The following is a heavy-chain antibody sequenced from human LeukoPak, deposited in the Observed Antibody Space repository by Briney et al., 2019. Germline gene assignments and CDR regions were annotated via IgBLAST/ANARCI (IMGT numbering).Heavy chain of an antibody. Sequence: SETLSLTCAVYGGSFSGYYWSWIRQPPGKGLEWIGEINHSGSTNYNPSLKSRVTISVDTSKNQFSLKLSPVTAADTAVYYCARRAAMGATTVRRRYYFDYWGQGTLVTVSS. CDR3: ARRAAMGATTVRRRYYFDY. CDR1: GGSFSGYY. D-gene: IGHD1-26*01. J-gene: IGHJ4*02. V-gene: IGHV4-34*01. CDR2: INHSGST.